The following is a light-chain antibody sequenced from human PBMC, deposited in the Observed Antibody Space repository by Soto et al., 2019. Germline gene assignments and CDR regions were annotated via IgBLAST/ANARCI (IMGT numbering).Light chain of an antibody. Sequence: EIVLTQSPGTLSLSPGERATLSCRASQSVSSRYLAWYQQKPGQAPRLLIYGASNRATGIPDGFSGSGSGTDFTLTISRLEPEDFALYFCQQYGSSPPFPFGQVTKVDIK. J-gene: IGKJ2*01. V-gene: IGKV3-20*01. CDR1: QSVSSRY. CDR3: QQYGSSPPFP. CDR2: GAS.